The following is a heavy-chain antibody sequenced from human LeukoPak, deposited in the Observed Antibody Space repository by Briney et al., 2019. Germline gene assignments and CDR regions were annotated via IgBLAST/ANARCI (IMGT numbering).Heavy chain of an antibody. CDR3: ARGTDFWSGYYPH. Sequence: GASVKVSCKASGGTFSSYAISWVRQAPGQGLEWMGGIIPIFGTANYAQKFQGRVTITADESTSTAYMELSSLRSEDTAVYYCARGTDFWSGYYPHWGQGTLVTVSS. CDR2: IIPIFGTA. CDR1: GGTFSSYA. D-gene: IGHD3-3*01. J-gene: IGHJ4*02. V-gene: IGHV1-69*13.